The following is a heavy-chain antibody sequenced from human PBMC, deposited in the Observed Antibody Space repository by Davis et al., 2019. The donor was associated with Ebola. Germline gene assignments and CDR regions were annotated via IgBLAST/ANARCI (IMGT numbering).Heavy chain of an antibody. V-gene: IGHV3-7*01. Sequence: GESLKISCAASGFTFSSYWMSWVRQAPGKGLEWVANIKQDGSEKYYVDSVKGRFTISRDNAKNSLYLQMNSLRAEDTAVYYCARDAGRWNDVPPHFGGMDVWGQGTAVTVTS. CDR3: ARDAGRWNDVPPHFGGMDV. CDR1: GFTFSSYW. D-gene: IGHD1-1*01. J-gene: IGHJ6*02. CDR2: IKQDGSEK.